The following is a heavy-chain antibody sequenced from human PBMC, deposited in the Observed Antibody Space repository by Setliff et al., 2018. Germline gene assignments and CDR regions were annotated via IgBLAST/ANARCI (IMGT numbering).Heavy chain of an antibody. CDR1: GYTFTSYG. J-gene: IGHJ6*02. CDR3: ARGGPEAAADVPEGFYGMDV. V-gene: IGHV1-18*01. Sequence: ASVKVSCKASGYTFTSYGISWVRQAPGQGLEWMGWISAYYGNTNYAQKLQGRVTMTTDTSTSTAYMELRSLRSDDTAVYYCARGGPEAAADVPEGFYGMDVWGQGTTVTVSS. CDR2: ISAYYGNT. D-gene: IGHD6-13*01.